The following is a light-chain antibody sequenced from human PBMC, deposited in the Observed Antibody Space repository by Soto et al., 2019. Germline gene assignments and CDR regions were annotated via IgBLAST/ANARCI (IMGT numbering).Light chain of an antibody. CDR1: QSINTW. CDR3: QQYNSYSWT. J-gene: IGKJ1*01. Sequence: DIQMTQSPSTLSASVGDRVTITCRASQSINTWLAWYQQKPGKAPKILIYKASSLESGVPARFSGSGSGTEFTLTISSLQPDDLATYYCQQYNSYSWTFGQGTKVEIK. V-gene: IGKV1-5*03. CDR2: KAS.